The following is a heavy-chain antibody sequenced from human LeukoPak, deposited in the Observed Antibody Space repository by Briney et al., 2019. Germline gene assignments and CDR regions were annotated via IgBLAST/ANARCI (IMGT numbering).Heavy chain of an antibody. CDR2: INHSGST. D-gene: IGHD5-24*01. J-gene: IGHJ4*02. CDR1: GGSFSGYY. V-gene: IGHV4-34*01. CDR3: ARGRWGWLQLPPFDY. Sequence: PSETLSLTCAVYGGSFSGYYWSWIRQPPGKGLEWIGEINHSGSTNYNPSLKSRVTISVDTSKNQFSLKLSSVTAADTAVYYRARGRWGWLQLPPFDYWGQGTLVTVSS.